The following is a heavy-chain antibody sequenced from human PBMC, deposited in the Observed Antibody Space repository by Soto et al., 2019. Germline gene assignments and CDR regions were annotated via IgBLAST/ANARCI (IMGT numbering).Heavy chain of an antibody. CDR2: INPNSGGT. CDR1: GYTFTGYY. D-gene: IGHD2-21*02. V-gene: IGHV1-2*02. Sequence: QVQLVQSGAEVKKPGASVKVSCKASGYTFTGYYIHWVRQAPGQGLEWVGWINPNSGGTKYAQKFQGRVTMTRDTSISPAYGDLSRLDSDDTAVYYCARQLAYCGGDCYTEPLDYWGQGTLVTVSS. CDR3: ARQLAYCGGDCYTEPLDY. J-gene: IGHJ4*02.